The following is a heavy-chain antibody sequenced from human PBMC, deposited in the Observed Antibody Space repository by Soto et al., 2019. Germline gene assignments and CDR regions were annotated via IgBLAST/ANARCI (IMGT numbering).Heavy chain of an antibody. J-gene: IGHJ4*01. CDR2: IDGVGTGT. CDR3: TTVFEY. V-gene: IGHV3-74*01. Sequence: EVQLVQSGGGSVQPGGSLSLSCAASGFTFTNFWMPWVRQVPGKGLVCVSRIDGVGTGTSYSDSVRGRFPISRDNAENMLYLQMNSLRADDPAVYYCTTVFEYRGHGTLVTVSS. CDR1: GFTFTNFW.